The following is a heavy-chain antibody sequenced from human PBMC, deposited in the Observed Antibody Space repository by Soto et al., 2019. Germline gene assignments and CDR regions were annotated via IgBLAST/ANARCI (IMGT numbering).Heavy chain of an antibody. J-gene: IGHJ4*02. D-gene: IGHD3-10*01. CDR1: GFTFSSYG. CDR2: ISDDGSNK. Sequence: QVQLVESGGGVVQPVRSLRLSCAASGFTFSSYGMHWVRQAPGKGLERVAVISDDGSNKYYADSVKGRFTISRDNSKNTLYLQMNSLSAEDTAVYYCAKSGGSGSYHYWGQGTLVTFSS. CDR3: AKSGGSGSYHY. V-gene: IGHV3-30*18.